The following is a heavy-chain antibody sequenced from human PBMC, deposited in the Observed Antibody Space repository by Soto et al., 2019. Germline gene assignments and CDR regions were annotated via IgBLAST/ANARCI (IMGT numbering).Heavy chain of an antibody. V-gene: IGHV1-18*01. CDR1: GDTFTNFG. CDR3: ARVLRGVVNWFDP. J-gene: IGHJ5*02. CDR2: IATYNSNR. D-gene: IGHD3-10*01. Sequence: HLVQSGPEVKKPGASITVSCKTSGDTFTNFGLSWVRQAPGQGLEWMGWIATYNSNRNYAQKFQGRLTLTTDTSTTTAYTELKSLGYDDTAVYYCARVLRGVVNWFDPWGQGTLVTVSS.